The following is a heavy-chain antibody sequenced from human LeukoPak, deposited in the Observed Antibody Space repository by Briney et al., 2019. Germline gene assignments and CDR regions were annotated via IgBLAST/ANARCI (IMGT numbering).Heavy chain of an antibody. CDR1: GFTFSSYW. V-gene: IGHV3-7*01. J-gene: IGHJ4*02. CDR2: IKQDGSEK. CDR3: ARDLEDIVVVPAAIGGAYFDY. D-gene: IGHD2-2*01. Sequence: PGGSLRLSCAASGFTFSSYWMCWVRQAPGKGLEWVANIKQDGSEKYYVDSVKGRFTISRDNAKNSLYLQMNSLRAEDTAVYYCARDLEDIVVVPAAIGGAYFDYWGQGTLVTVSS.